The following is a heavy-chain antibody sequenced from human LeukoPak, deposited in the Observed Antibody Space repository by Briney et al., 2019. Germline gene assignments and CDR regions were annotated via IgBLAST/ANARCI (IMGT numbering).Heavy chain of an antibody. J-gene: IGHJ4*02. Sequence: GGSLRLSCAASGFTFSSNRMHWVRQAPGKGLVWVSRINEDGSTTNYADSVKGRSTIFRDNAKNTLYLQMNSLRAEDTAVYYCVRDLGGRSGHWGQGTLVTVSS. CDR3: VRDLGGRSGH. D-gene: IGHD1-26*01. V-gene: IGHV3-74*01. CDR1: GFTFSSNR. CDR2: INEDGSTT.